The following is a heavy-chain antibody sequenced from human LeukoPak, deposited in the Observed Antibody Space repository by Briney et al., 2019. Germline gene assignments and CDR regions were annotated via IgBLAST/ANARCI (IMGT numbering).Heavy chain of an antibody. J-gene: IGHJ5*02. D-gene: IGHD3-10*01. Sequence: PSETLSLTCTVSGGSISSGGYYWSWIRQHPGKGLEWIGYIYYSGSTYYNPSLKSRVTISVDTPKNQFSLKLSSVTAADTAVYYCARGTISYYYGSGSCWFDPWGQGTLVTVSS. V-gene: IGHV4-31*03. CDR3: ARGTISYYYGSGSCWFDP. CDR1: GGSISSGGYY. CDR2: IYYSGST.